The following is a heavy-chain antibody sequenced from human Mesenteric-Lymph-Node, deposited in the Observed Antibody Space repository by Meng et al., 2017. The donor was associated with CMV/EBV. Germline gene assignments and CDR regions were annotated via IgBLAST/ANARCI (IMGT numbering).Heavy chain of an antibody. CDR3: ARAPYSSPDY. CDR2: ISSSSSTI. D-gene: IGHD6-13*01. V-gene: IGHV3-48*04. J-gene: IGHJ4*02. CDR1: GFTLSSYS. Sequence: GESLKISCAASGFTLSSYSMNWVRQAPGKGLEWVSYISSSSSTIYYADSVKGRFTISRDNAKNSLYLQMNSLRAEDTAVYYCARAPYSSPDYWGQGTLVTVSS.